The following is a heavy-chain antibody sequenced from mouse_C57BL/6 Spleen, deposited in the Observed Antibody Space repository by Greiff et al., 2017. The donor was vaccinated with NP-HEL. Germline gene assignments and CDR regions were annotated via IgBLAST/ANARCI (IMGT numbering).Heavy chain of an antibody. V-gene: IGHV1-82*01. J-gene: IGHJ2*01. D-gene: IGHD6-1*01. CDR1: GYAFSSSW. CDR2: IYPGDGDT. CDR3: ARHHLSYYFDY. Sequence: QVQLQQSGPELVKPGASVKISCKASGYAFSSSWLTCVKQRPGTGLEWIGRIYPGDGDTNYNGKFKGKATLTADKSSSTAYMQLSSLTSEDSAVYFCARHHLSYYFDYWGQGTTLTVSS.